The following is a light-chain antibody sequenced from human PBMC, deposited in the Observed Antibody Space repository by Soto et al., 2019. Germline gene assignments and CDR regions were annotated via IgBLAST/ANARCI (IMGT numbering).Light chain of an antibody. J-gene: IGKJ3*01. CDR2: EAS. Sequence: EIVLTQSPATLSLSPGETATLSCRASQSVSVYLAWYQQKRGQAPRLLIYEASNRATGIPARFSGSGSGTDFTLTISGLEPEDFAVYYCQQRSNGVTFGPGTKVDFK. V-gene: IGKV3-11*01. CDR3: QQRSNGVT. CDR1: QSVSVY.